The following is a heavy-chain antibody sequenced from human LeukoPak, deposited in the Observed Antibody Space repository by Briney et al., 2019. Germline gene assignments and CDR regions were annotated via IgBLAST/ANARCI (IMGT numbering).Heavy chain of an antibody. V-gene: IGHV3-23*01. CDR3: AKDPYGGNPLIDY. CDR2: ISGNGGST. J-gene: IGHJ4*02. Sequence: ETLSLTCTVSGGSISSSSYYWGWIRQPPGKGLEWVSGISGNGGSTYYADSVKGRLTISRDNSKDTLYLQMNSLRAEDTAVYYCAKDPYGGNPLIDYWGQGTLVTVSS. CDR1: GGSISSSSYY. D-gene: IGHD4-23*01.